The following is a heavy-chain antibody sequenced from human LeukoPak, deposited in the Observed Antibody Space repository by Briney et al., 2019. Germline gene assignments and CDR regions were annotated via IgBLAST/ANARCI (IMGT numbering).Heavy chain of an antibody. D-gene: IGHD1-1*01. Sequence: GGSLRLSCAASGFTFSTYWMHWVRQAPGKGLVWVSRINTDGTTTTYADTVKGRFTISRDNAKNTLHLQMNSLRVEDTAVYYCVSDHTGHDDYWGQGTLVTVSS. CDR3: VSDHTGHDDY. J-gene: IGHJ4*02. CDR1: GFTFSTYW. CDR2: INTDGTTT. V-gene: IGHV3-74*01.